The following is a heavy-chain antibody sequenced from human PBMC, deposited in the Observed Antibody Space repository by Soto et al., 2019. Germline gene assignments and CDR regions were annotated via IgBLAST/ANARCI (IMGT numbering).Heavy chain of an antibody. CDR3: ARTSRLKTGQFDY. J-gene: IGHJ4*02. V-gene: IGHV4-28*01. CDR2: IYYTVTT. D-gene: IGHD3-9*01. Sequence: PSETLSLTCAVPGYSIGTYNWWAWIRQPPGKGLEWIGYIYYTVTTYYNLSLKSRVTMSVDAARDQFSLKLFSVTAADTAVYYCARTSRLKTGQFDYWGPGTMVTV. CDR1: GYSIGTYNW.